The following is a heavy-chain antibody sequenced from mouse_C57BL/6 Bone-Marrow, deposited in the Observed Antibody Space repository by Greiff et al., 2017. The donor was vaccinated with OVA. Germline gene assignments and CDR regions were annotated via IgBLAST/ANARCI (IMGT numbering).Heavy chain of an antibody. J-gene: IGHJ4*01. D-gene: IGHD1-1*01. CDR3: ASNGSSSYYYAMDY. Sequence: DVKLVESGGGLVKPGGSLKLSCAASGFTFSDYGMHWVRQAPEKGLEWVAYISSGSSTIYYADTVKGRFTISRDNAKNTLFLQMTSLRSEDTAMYYCASNGSSSYYYAMDYWGQGTSVTVSS. CDR1: GFTFSDYG. V-gene: IGHV5-17*01. CDR2: ISSGSSTI.